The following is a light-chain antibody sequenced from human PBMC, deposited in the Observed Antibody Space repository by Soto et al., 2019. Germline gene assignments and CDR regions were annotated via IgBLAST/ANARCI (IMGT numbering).Light chain of an antibody. Sequence: DIQMTQSPSSLSASVGDRVTITCQASQDISNYLNWFQRKPGKAPELLIYDASNLETGVPSRFSGSRSGTDFTFTISSLQPEDISTYYCQQYDNLPLTFGGGTKVDIK. J-gene: IGKJ4*01. V-gene: IGKV1-33*01. CDR1: QDISNY. CDR3: QQYDNLPLT. CDR2: DAS.